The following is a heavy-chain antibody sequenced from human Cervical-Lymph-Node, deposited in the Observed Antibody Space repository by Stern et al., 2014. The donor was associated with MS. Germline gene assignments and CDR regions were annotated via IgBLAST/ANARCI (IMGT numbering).Heavy chain of an antibody. Sequence: EQLVQSGAEVKKPGESLKISCKGSGYNFTTYWIAWVRQMPGRGLEWMGLIYPGDSQTRYSPSFQGHVTMSADTSTSTAYLQWSSLKASDTAIYYCARPSNSGLFLHHWGQGTLVTVSS. CDR1: GYNFTTYW. J-gene: IGHJ1*01. V-gene: IGHV5-51*01. CDR2: IYPGDSQT. CDR3: ARPSNSGLFLHH. D-gene: IGHD6-19*01.